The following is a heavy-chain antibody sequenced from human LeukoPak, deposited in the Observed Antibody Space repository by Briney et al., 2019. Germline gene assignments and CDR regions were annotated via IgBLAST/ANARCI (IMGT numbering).Heavy chain of an antibody. D-gene: IGHD5-12*01. Sequence: QPGGSLRLLCSASGFTFSYYAMHWVRQAPGKGLEYVSGITSSGGSTYYTDSVKGRFTISRDNSNNTLCLQMSSLRAEDTAVYYCVKGDYSGYTFPAFDYWGQGTLVSVSS. V-gene: IGHV3-64D*06. J-gene: IGHJ4*02. CDR3: VKGDYSGYTFPAFDY. CDR2: ITSSGGST. CDR1: GFTFSYYA.